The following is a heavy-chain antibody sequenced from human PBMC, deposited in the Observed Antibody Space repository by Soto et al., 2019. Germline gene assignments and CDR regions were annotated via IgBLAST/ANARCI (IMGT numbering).Heavy chain of an antibody. J-gene: IGHJ3*02. CDR3: ARRGTRGAFDI. V-gene: IGHV4-4*02. Sequence: QVQLQESGPGLVKPSGTLSLTCAVSGGSISSSNWWSWVRQPPGKGLEWIGEIYHSGSTNYNPSLKSXXTXSXXKSKNQFSLKLSSVTAADTAVYYCARRGTRGAFDIWGQGTMVTVSS. CDR1: GGSISSSNW. CDR2: IYHSGST. D-gene: IGHD2-2*01.